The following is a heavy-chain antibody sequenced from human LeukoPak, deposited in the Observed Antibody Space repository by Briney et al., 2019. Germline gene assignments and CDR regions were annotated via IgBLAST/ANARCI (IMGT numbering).Heavy chain of an antibody. D-gene: IGHD1-26*01. CDR2: IYPGDSDT. Sequence: GGSLKISCQASGYSFTNYWIGWVRQMPGKGLEWMGIIYPGDSDTRYTPSFQGQVTISADKSISTASLQWSTLKASDTAMYYCARRISTGTYNAFDIWGQGTMVTVSS. CDR3: ARRISTGTYNAFDI. J-gene: IGHJ3*02. V-gene: IGHV5-51*01. CDR1: GYSFTNYW.